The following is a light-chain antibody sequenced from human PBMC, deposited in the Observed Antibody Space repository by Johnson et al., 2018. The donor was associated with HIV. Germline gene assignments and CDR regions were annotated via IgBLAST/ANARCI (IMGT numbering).Light chain of an antibody. V-gene: IGLV1-51*01. CDR2: DNN. CDR3: GTWDSSLSAEV. Sequence: QLVLTQPPSVSAAPGQKVTISCSGSSSNIGNNYVSWYQQVPGTAPKVLIYDNNKRPSGIPDRFSGSKSGTSATLGITGLQTGDEADYYCGTWDSSLSAEVFGTGTKVTVL. CDR1: SSNIGNNY. J-gene: IGLJ1*01.